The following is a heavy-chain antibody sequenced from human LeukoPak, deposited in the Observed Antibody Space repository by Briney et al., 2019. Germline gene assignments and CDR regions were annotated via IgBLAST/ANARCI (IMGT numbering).Heavy chain of an antibody. CDR3: AFHDYADAFDI. D-gene: IGHD4-17*01. V-gene: IGHV4-59*01. Sequence: SETLSLTCTVSGGSISSYYWSWIRQPPGKGLEWIGYIYYSGSTNYNPSLKSRVTISVDTSKNQFSLKLSSVTAADTAVYYCAFHDYADAFDIWGQGTMVTVSS. CDR1: GGSISSYY. CDR2: IYYSGST. J-gene: IGHJ3*02.